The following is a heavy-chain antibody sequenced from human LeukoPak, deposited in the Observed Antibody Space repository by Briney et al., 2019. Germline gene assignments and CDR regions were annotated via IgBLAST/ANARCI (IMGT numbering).Heavy chain of an antibody. CDR1: GYTFTSYA. J-gene: IGHJ6*03. CDR2: INAGNGNT. V-gene: IGHV1-3*01. CDR3: AREGVGPAAKTPGIMDV. Sequence: GASVKVSCKASGYTFTSYAMHWVRQAPGQRLEWMGWINAGNGNTKYSQKFQGRVTITRDTSASTAYMELSSLRSEDTAVYYCAREGVGPAAKTPGIMDVWGKGTTVTVSS. D-gene: IGHD2-2*01.